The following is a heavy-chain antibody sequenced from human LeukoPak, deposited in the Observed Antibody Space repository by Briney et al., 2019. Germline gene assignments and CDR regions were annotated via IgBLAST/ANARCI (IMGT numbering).Heavy chain of an antibody. D-gene: IGHD1-26*01. J-gene: IGHJ4*02. CDR3: ARNGIVGSPLFKFDY. CDR1: GFTFNNYA. V-gene: IGHV3-30-3*01. CDR2: ISFDGGNK. Sequence: GGSLRLSCAASGFTFNNYAIHWVRQAPGKGLEWVAIISFDGGNKYYADSVKGRFTISRDNSKNTLYLQMNSLRAEDTAVYYCARNGIVGSPLFKFDYWGQGTLVTVSS.